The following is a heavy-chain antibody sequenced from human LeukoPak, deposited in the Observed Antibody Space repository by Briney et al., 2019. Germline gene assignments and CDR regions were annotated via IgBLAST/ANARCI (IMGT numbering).Heavy chain of an antibody. Sequence: PSETLSLTCTVSGGSISSYYWSWIRQPPGKGLEWIGYIYYSGTTNYNPSLKSRVTKSVDTSENQFSLKLSSVTAADTAVYYCARGVYIAAAQYGYWGQGTLVTVSS. CDR2: IYYSGTT. V-gene: IGHV4-59*01. CDR1: GGSISSYY. D-gene: IGHD6-13*01. J-gene: IGHJ4*02. CDR3: ARGVYIAAAQYGY.